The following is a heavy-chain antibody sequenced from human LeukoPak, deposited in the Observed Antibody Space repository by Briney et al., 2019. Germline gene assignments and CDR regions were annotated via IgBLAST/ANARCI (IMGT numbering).Heavy chain of an antibody. CDR1: GFTFANYA. J-gene: IGHJ4*02. Sequence: GGSLRLSCAASGFTFANYAMSWVRQTPGKGLEWVSAITYTGAYTYYADSVKGRFTISRDNSNNTLYLQMNRLTAEDTAIYYCAKAPLRYCSGGSCYPPDYWGQGTLVTVS. D-gene: IGHD2-15*01. CDR2: ITYTGAYT. V-gene: IGHV3-23*01. CDR3: AKAPLRYCSGGSCYPPDY.